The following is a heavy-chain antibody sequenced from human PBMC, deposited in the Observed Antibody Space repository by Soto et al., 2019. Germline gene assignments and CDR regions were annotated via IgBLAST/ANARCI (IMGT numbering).Heavy chain of an antibody. J-gene: IGHJ5*02. Sequence: QVQLVESGGGVVQPGRSLRLSCAASGFTFSSYGMHWVRPAPGKGLEWVAVISYDGSNKYYADSVKGRFTISRDNSKNTLYLQMNSLRAEDTAVYYCAKVRVTLLWFGELQTWGQGTLVTVSS. CDR1: GFTFSSYG. CDR3: AKVRVTLLWFGELQT. V-gene: IGHV3-30*18. CDR2: ISYDGSNK. D-gene: IGHD3-10*01.